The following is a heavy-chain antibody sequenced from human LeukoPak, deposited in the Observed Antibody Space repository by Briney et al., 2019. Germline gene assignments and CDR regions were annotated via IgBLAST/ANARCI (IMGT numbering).Heavy chain of an antibody. CDR1: GGSISSSSYY. CDR2: IYYSGST. CDR3: ARIRGITIFGVVIMNYYYYYMDV. Sequence: SETLSLTCTVSGGSISSSSYYWGWIRQPPGKGLEWIGSIYYSGSTYYNPSLKSRVTISVDTSKNQFSLKLSSVTAADTAVYYCARIRGITIFGVVIMNYYYYYMDVWGKGTTVTVSS. D-gene: IGHD3-3*01. V-gene: IGHV4-39*07. J-gene: IGHJ6*03.